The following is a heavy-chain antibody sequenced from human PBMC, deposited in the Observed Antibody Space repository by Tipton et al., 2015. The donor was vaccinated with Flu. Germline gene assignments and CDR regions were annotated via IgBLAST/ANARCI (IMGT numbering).Heavy chain of an antibody. D-gene: IGHD4-17*01. CDR3: ARPTYGDYMDDGFET. CDR2: IHPSDSDT. V-gene: IGHV5-51*03. Sequence: QLVQSGVEVKKPGESLKISCKGFGYSFTNYWIGWVRQMPGKGLEWMGMIHPSDSDTRYSPSFQGQVTISADKSISTVYLQWSSLKASDTAMYFCARPTYGDYMDDGFETWGQGTKVTVSS. J-gene: IGHJ3*02. CDR1: GYSFTNYW.